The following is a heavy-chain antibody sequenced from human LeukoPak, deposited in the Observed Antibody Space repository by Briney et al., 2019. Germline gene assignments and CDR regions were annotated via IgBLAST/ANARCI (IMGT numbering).Heavy chain of an antibody. Sequence: SETLSLTCAVSGYSISSGYYWGWIRQPPRKGLGWIGSIYHSGSTYYNPSLKSRVTISVDTSKNQFSLKLSSVTAAVTAVYYCARRNTAMATSNFDYWGQGTLVTVSP. CDR1: GYSISSGYY. CDR3: ARRNTAMATSNFDY. D-gene: IGHD5-18*01. CDR2: IYHSGST. V-gene: IGHV4-38-2*01. J-gene: IGHJ4*02.